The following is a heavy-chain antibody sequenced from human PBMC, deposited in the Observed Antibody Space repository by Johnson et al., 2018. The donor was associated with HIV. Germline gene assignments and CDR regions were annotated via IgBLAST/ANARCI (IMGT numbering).Heavy chain of an antibody. CDR2: IYSGGST. CDR1: GFTVSNNY. Sequence: VQLVESGGGLVQPGGSLTLSCAASGFTVSNNYMTWVRQAPERGLEWLSVIYSGGSTYYADSVKGRFTISRDNSKNTLYLQMNSLRAEDTAVYYCARDADDHYDSSGDAFDIWGQGTMVTVSS. CDR3: ARDADDHYDSSGDAFDI. J-gene: IGHJ3*02. V-gene: IGHV3-66*01. D-gene: IGHD3-22*01.